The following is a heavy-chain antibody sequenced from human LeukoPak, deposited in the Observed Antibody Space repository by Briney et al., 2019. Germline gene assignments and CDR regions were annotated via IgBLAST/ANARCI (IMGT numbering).Heavy chain of an antibody. Sequence: GGSLRLSCAASGFTFSSYSMNWVRQAPGKGLEWVSSISSSSSYIYYADSVKGRFTISRDNAKNSLYLQMNSLRAEDTALYYCARDLRDGYNLLDSWGQGTLVTVSS. CDR1: GFTFSSYS. J-gene: IGHJ4*02. CDR3: ARDLRDGYNLLDS. D-gene: IGHD5-24*01. V-gene: IGHV3-21*01. CDR2: ISSSSSYI.